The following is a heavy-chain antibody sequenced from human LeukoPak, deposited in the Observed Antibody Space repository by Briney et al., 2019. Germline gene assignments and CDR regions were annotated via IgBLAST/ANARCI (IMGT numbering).Heavy chain of an antibody. CDR1: GFTFSSYA. D-gene: IGHD1-26*01. J-gene: IGHJ4*02. CDR2: ISGSGGST. Sequence: GGSLRPSCAASGFTFSSYAMSWVRQAPGEGLEWVSAISGSGGSTYYADSVKGRFTISRDNSKNTLYLQMNSLRAEDTAVYYCAKVSGSYSGYWGQGTLVTVSS. CDR3: AKVSGSYSGY. V-gene: IGHV3-23*01.